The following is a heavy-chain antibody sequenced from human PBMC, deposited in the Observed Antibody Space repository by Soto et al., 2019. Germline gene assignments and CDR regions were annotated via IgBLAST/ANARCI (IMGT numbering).Heavy chain of an antibody. CDR3: ARRLIAVADTGYYFDY. D-gene: IGHD6-19*01. CDR2: IYYSGST. Sequence: SETLSLTCTVSGGSVSSGSYYWSWIRQPPGKGLEWVGYIYYSGSTNYNPSLKSRVTISVDTSKNQFSLKLSSVTAADTAVYYCARRLIAVADTGYYFDYWGQGTMVTVSS. J-gene: IGHJ4*03. V-gene: IGHV4-61*01. CDR1: GGSVSSGSYY.